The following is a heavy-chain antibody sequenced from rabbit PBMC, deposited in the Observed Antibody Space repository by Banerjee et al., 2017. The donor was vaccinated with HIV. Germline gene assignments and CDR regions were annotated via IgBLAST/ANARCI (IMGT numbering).Heavy chain of an antibody. Sequence: QQLVESGGGLVKPGASPTLTCTASGFSFSSSDYMCWVRQAPGKGLEWIACIYNGVGGTTSYASWAKGRFTISKTSSTTVTLQMTSMTAADTATYFCARFIASFAGYGYANLWGQGTLVTVS. CDR2: IYNGVGGTT. D-gene: IGHD6-1*01. CDR3: ARFIASFAGYGYANL. J-gene: IGHJ4*01. V-gene: IGHV1S40*01. CDR1: GFSFSSSDY.